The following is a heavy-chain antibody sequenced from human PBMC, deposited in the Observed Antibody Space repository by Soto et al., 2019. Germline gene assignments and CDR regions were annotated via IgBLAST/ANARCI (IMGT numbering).Heavy chain of an antibody. CDR1: GYTFTGYY. V-gene: IGHV1-2*04. Sequence: QVQLVQSGAEVKKSGASVKVSCKASGYTFTGYYMHWVRQAPGQGLEWMGWINPNSGGTNYAQKFQGWVTMTRDTSISTAYMELSRLRSDDTAVYYCARGRGLIVVERYNWFDPWGQGTLVTVSS. CDR2: INPNSGGT. D-gene: IGHD2-15*01. CDR3: ARGRGLIVVERYNWFDP. J-gene: IGHJ5*02.